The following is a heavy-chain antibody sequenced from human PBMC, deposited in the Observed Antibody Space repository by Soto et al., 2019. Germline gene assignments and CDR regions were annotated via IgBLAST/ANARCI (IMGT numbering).Heavy chain of an antibody. CDR2: ISYDGSNT. D-gene: IGHD1-26*01. Sequence: QVQLLESGGGVVQSGRSLRLSCAASGFIFSSYGMHWVRQAPGKGLEWVAVISYDGSNTYYAESVEGRFTISRDNSKNTLDLQINSLRPEDTAVYYCATGGSGSDRHALDIWGQGTVVTVSS. V-gene: IGHV3-30*03. J-gene: IGHJ3*02. CDR3: ATGGSGSDRHALDI. CDR1: GFIFSSYG.